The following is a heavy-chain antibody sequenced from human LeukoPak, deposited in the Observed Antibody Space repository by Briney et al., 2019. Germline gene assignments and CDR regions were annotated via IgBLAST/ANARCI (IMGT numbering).Heavy chain of an antibody. D-gene: IGHD6-13*01. Sequence: SETLSLTCTVSGGSISSYYWSWIRQPPGQGLAWIRYIYDSRNTDYNPSLKSRVTISIDTSKNQFSLRLTSVTAADTAVYYCASLRESSSWYYFDYWGQGTLVTVSS. J-gene: IGHJ4*02. CDR2: IYDSRNT. CDR1: GGSISSYY. CDR3: ASLRESSSWYYFDY. V-gene: IGHV4-59*01.